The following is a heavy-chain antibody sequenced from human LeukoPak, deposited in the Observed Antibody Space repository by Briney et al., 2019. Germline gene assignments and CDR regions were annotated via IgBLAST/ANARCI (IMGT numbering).Heavy chain of an antibody. V-gene: IGHV3-66*01. CDR3: ARANYYYYYMDV. J-gene: IGHJ6*03. CDR2: IYSGVST. CDR1: GFTVSSNY. Sequence: GGSLRLSCAASGFTVSSNYMSWVRQAPGKGLGLVSVIYSGVSTYYSDSVKGRFTIYRDNSKNTLYLQMNSLRAEATAVYYCARANYYYYYMDVWGKGTTVTISS.